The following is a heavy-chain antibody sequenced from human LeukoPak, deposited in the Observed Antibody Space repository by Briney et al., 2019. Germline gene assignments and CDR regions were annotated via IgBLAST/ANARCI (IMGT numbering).Heavy chain of an antibody. V-gene: IGHV3-7*01. CDR1: GFTFTTYW. Sequence: GGSLRLSCAASGFTFTTYWMSWVRQAPGKGLEWVANIKTDGGEKYYVDSVKGRFTISRDNAKNSLYPQMNSLRAEDTALYYCARENWTNDYWGRGTLVTVS. CDR2: IKTDGGEK. D-gene: IGHD1/OR15-1a*01. J-gene: IGHJ4*02. CDR3: ARENWTNDY.